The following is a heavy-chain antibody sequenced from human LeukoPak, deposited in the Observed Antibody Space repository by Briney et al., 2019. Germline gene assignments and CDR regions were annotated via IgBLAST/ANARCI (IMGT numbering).Heavy chain of an antibody. V-gene: IGHV3-15*01. J-gene: IGHJ4*02. Sequence: GGSLRLSCGASGFTFKNAWMNWVRQAPGKGLEWVGRIKSKTDGGTTDYAAPVKGRFTISRDDSKNTLYLQMNSLKTEDTAVYYCTTPSDFEYSSSSGGFDYWGQGTLVTVSS. D-gene: IGHD6-6*01. CDR3: TTPSDFEYSSSSGGFDY. CDR2: IKSKTDGGTT. CDR1: GFTFKNAW.